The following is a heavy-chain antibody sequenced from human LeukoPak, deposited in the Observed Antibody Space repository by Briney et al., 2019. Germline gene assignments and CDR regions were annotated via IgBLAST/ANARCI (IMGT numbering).Heavy chain of an antibody. V-gene: IGHV4-59*08. CDR1: GGSLTTYY. CDR2: IYYSGST. D-gene: IGHD3-22*01. Sequence: SETLSLTCTVSGGSLTTYYCSWLRQPPPKGLAWVGYIYYSGSTNYNPSLKSRATISVDTSKNQFSLKLSFVTAADTAVYYCARGAGYDSSTPFDYWGQGTLVTVSS. J-gene: IGHJ4*02. CDR3: ARGAGYDSSTPFDY.